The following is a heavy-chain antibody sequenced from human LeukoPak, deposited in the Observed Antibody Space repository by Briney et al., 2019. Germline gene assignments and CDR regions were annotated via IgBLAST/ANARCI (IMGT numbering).Heavy chain of an antibody. CDR2: ISSGSTI. CDR1: GFTFSSYE. J-gene: IGHJ4*02. D-gene: IGHD6-19*01. CDR3: ARESIAVAGAPFDY. Sequence: GGSLRFSCAASGFTFSSYEMNWVRQAPGKGLEWVSYISSGSTIYDADSVKGRFTISRDNAKNSLYLQMNSLRAEDTAVYYCARESIAVAGAPFDYWGQGTLVTVSS. V-gene: IGHV3-48*03.